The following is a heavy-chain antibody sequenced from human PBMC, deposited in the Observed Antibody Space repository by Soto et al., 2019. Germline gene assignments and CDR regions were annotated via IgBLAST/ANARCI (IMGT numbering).Heavy chain of an antibody. CDR3: AIYSRGCYPLDY. Sequence: HPGGSLRLSCAASGFTFSSYGMHWVRQAPGKGLEWVAVISYDGSNKYYADSVKGRFTISRDNSKNTLYLQMNSLRAEDTAVYYYAIYSRGCYPLDYWCQGNLVTISS. J-gene: IGHJ4*02. V-gene: IGHV3-30*03. CDR2: ISYDGSNK. D-gene: IGHD6-19*01. CDR1: GFTFSSYG.